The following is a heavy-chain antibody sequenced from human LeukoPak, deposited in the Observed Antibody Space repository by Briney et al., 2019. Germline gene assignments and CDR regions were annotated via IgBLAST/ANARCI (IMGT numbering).Heavy chain of an antibody. CDR1: GFTFNDYY. D-gene: IGHD6-6*01. J-gene: IGHJ4*02. CDR3: ARDGQLGRVSDY. Sequence: GGPLRLSCAASGFTFNDYYMTWIRQAPGKGLEWVSTIKHIGPTTYYADSVKGRFTISRDNSKNTLFLQMNSLRAEDTAVYYCARDGQLGRVSDYWGQGTLVTVSS. V-gene: IGHV3-11*04. CDR2: IKHIGPTT.